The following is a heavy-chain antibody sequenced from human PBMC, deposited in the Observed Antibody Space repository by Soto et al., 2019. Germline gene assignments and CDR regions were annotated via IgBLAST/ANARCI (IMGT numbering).Heavy chain of an antibody. Sequence: EVQLVESGGGLVKPGGSLRLSCAASGFTFSTYSMNWVRQAPGKGLEWGSSISSSGSYIYYADSVKGRFTISRDNAKNSLYLQMNSLRAEDTAVYYCARYDSSGYYCPYNYYGMDLWGQGTTVTVSS. CDR2: ISSSGSYI. V-gene: IGHV3-21*01. CDR3: ARYDSSGYYCPYNYYGMDL. CDR1: GFTFSTYS. J-gene: IGHJ6*02. D-gene: IGHD3-22*01.